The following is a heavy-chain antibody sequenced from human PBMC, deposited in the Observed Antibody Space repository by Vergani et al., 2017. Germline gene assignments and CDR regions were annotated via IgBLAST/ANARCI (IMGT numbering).Heavy chain of an antibody. CDR3: ARGGGYSYGTVDY. CDR2: SYTSGST. CDR1: GGSVSSGSYY. V-gene: IGHV4-61*02. Sequence: QVQLQESGPGLVKPSETLSLTCTVSGGSVSSGSYYWSWIRQPAGKGLEWIGRSYTSGSTNYNPSLKSRVTMSVDTSKNQFSLKLSSVTAADTAVYYCARGGGYSYGTVDYWGQGTLVTVSS. J-gene: IGHJ4*02. D-gene: IGHD5-18*01.